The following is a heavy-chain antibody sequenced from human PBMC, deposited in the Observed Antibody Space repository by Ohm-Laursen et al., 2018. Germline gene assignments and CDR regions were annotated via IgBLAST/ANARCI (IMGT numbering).Heavy chain of an antibody. J-gene: IGHJ4*02. CDR1: GGSISSYY. Sequence: SETLSLTCTVSGGSISSYYWSWIRQPPGKGLEWIGYISYSGSTSYNPSLKSRIIISLDTSKNQFSLKLSSVTAADTAVYYCARAQSLLWFGEYGGYYFDYWGQGTLVTVSS. CDR3: ARAQSLLWFGEYGGYYFDY. CDR2: ISYSGST. V-gene: IGHV4-59*01. D-gene: IGHD3-10*01.